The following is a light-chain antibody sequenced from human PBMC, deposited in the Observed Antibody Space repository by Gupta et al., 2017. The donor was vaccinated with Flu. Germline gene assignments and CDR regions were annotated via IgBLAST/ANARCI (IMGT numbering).Light chain of an antibody. CDR1: QNVSSN. CDR2: GVS. V-gene: IGKV3-15*01. J-gene: IGKJ1*01. Sequence: ATLSVSPGERATLSCRASQNVSSNLAWYRQKPGQAPRLLIYGVSTRATGIPARFSGRGSETDFTLTISSLQSEDSAVYYCHHYNNWPPRTFGQGTKVEIK. CDR3: HHYNNWPPRT.